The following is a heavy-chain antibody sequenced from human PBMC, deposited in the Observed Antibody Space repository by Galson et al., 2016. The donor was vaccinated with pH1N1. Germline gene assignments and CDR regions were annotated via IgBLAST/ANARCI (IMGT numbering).Heavy chain of an antibody. D-gene: IGHD3-10*01. Sequence: SVKVSCKASGYTFSNYGLTWVRQAPGQGLEWMGWMNPNSGNTGYAQKFQGRVTMTRNTSVSTAYMELSSLRSEDPAVYFCAREGTVVSYCDYWGQGTLVTASS. CDR2: MNPNSGNT. V-gene: IGHV1-8*02. CDR3: AREGTVVSYCDY. CDR1: GYTFSNYG. J-gene: IGHJ4*02.